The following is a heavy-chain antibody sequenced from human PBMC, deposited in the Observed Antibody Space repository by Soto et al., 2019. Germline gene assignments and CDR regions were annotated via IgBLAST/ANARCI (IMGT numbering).Heavy chain of an antibody. CDR3: ARALGIVVVTAIAGGRSAAFVI. CDR1: GFTFSSYA. CDR2: IPYDGSNK. Sequence: GGSLRLSCAASGFTFSSYAMHWVRQAPGKGLEWVAVIPYDGSNKYYADSVKGRFTISRDNSKNTLYLQMNSLRAEDTAVYYCARALGIVVVTAIAGGRSAAFVIWGQGTMVTVSS. J-gene: IGHJ3*02. D-gene: IGHD2-21*02. V-gene: IGHV3-30-3*01.